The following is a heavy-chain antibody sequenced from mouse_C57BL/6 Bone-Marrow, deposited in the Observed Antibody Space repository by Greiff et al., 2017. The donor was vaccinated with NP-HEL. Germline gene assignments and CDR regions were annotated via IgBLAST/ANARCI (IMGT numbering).Heavy chain of an antibody. Sequence: QVQLQQSGAELVRPGTSVKVSCKASGYAFTNYLIEWVQQRPGQGLEWIGVINPGSGGTNYNEKFKGKATLTADKSSSTAYMQLGSLTSEDSAVYFCARSRRVSFDYWGQGTTLTVSS. V-gene: IGHV1-54*01. CDR1: GYAFTNYL. D-gene: IGHD2-1*01. CDR3: ARSRRVSFDY. J-gene: IGHJ2*01. CDR2: INPGSGGT.